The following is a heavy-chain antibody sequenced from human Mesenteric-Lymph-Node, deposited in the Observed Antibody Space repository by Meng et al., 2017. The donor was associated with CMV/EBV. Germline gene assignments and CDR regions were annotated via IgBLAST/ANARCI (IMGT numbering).Heavy chain of an antibody. CDR2: IITIFGIA. CDR3: ARDLEIPVAGPFDS. D-gene: IGHD6-19*01. V-gene: IGHV1-69*04. J-gene: IGHJ4*02. CDR1: GGLFSTDV. Sequence: KAAGGLFSTDVISWVRQAPGQRLEGMGRIITIFGIANYAQKFQSRVTITADKSTSTAYMELSSLRSEDTAMYYCARDLEIPVAGPFDSWGQGTLVTVSS.